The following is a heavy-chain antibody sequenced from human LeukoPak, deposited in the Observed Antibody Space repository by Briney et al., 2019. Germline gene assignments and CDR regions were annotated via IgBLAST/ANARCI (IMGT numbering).Heavy chain of an antibody. CDR1: GGSISSSSYY. V-gene: IGHV4-39*01. D-gene: IGHD5-12*01. J-gene: IGHJ4*02. CDR3: ARHGATDY. CDR2: IYYSGST. Sequence: SETLSLTCTVSGGSISSSSYYWGWIRQPPGKGLEWTGSIYYSGSTYYNPSLKSRVTISVDTSKNQFSLKLSSVTAADTAVYYCARHGATDYWGQGTLVTVSS.